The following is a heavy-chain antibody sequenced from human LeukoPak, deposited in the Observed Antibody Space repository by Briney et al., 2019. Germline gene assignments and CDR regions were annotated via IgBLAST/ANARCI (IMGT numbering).Heavy chain of an antibody. J-gene: IGHJ6*02. CDR2: INNDGNS. CDR3: ARVYCINALCHHYAMDV. V-gene: IGHV4-34*01. Sequence: SETLSITCAVSGGSFSGHYWSWIRQPPGKDLEWIGEINNDGNSNYNPSLKSRVTLSVDTSKNQFSLRLSSVTAADTAVYYCARVYCINALCHHYAMDVWGQGTTVAVSS. CDR1: GGSFSGHY. D-gene: IGHD2-8*01.